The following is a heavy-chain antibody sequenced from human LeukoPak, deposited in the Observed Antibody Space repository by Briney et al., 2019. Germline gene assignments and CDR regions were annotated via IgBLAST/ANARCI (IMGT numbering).Heavy chain of an antibody. CDR2: IKQDGSEK. Sequence: GGSLRLSCAASGFTFSSYWMSWVRQAPGKGLEWVANIKQDGSEKYYVDSVKGRFTISRDNAKNSLYLQINSLRAEDTAVYYCARDMSRNCSSTSCYGHFQHWGQGTLVTVSS. J-gene: IGHJ1*01. D-gene: IGHD2-2*01. CDR3: ARDMSRNCSSTSCYGHFQH. V-gene: IGHV3-7*01. CDR1: GFTFSSYW.